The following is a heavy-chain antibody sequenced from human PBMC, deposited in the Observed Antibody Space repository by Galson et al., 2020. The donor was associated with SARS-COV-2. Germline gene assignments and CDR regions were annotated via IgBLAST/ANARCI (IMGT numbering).Heavy chain of an antibody. CDR3: ARHRFGYAQFDY. J-gene: IGHJ4*02. V-gene: IGHV4-59*08. D-gene: IGHD2-2*01. Sequence: SETLFPTFNVPGCPISRFYWRRIRQPPGQGLEWIADIYYSGTTNHNPPLKGRVTISLNTSKNQFSLKLSSVTAADTAVYYCARHRFGYAQFDYWGQGTLVTVSS. CDR2: IYYSGTT. CDR1: GCPISRFY.